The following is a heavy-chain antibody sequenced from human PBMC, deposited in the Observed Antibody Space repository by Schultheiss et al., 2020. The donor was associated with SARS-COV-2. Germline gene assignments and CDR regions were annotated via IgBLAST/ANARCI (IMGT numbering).Heavy chain of an antibody. Sequence: GESLKISCKGSGYSFTSYWISWVRQMPGKGLEWMGRIDPSDSYTNYSPSFQGHVTISADKSISTAYLQWSSLKASDTAIYYCARLAGFRSRNYYHGMDVWGQGTTVTVSS. J-gene: IGHJ6*02. D-gene: IGHD6-13*01. V-gene: IGHV5-10-1*01. CDR1: GYSFTSYW. CDR3: ARLAGFRSRNYYHGMDV. CDR2: IDPSDSYT.